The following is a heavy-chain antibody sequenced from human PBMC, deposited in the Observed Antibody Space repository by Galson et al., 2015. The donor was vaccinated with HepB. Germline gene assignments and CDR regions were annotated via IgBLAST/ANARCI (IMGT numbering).Heavy chain of an antibody. V-gene: IGHV3-30*18. CDR3: AKDNRHYYYGMDV. CDR2: ISYDGSNK. CDR1: GFTFSSYG. J-gene: IGHJ6*02. D-gene: IGHD1-14*01. Sequence: SLRLSCAASGFTFSSYGMHWVRQAPGKGLEWVAVISYDGSNKYYADSVKGRFTISRDNSKNTLYLQMNSLRAEDTAVYYCAKDNRHYYYGMDVWGQGTTVTVSS.